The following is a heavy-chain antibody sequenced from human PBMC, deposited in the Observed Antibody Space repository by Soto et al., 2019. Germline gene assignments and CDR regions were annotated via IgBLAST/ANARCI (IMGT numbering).Heavy chain of an antibody. J-gene: IGHJ6*02. CDR3: AHRRPYYGFWSGSPYGMDV. V-gene: IGHV2-5*02. CDR2: IYWDADK. Sequence: QITLKESGPTLVKPTQTLTLTCTFSGFSLSTSGVGVGWLRQPPGEALECLALIYWDADKRSSPSLKSSLTIPRAPSEDLLVLIMTILDHVVTAPYYRAHRRPYYGFWSGSPYGMDVWGQGTTVTVSS. CDR1: GFSLSTSGVG. D-gene: IGHD3-3*01.